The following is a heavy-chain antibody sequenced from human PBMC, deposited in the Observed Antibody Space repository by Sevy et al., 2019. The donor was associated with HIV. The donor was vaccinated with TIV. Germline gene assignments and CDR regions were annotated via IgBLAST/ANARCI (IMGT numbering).Heavy chain of an antibody. CDR3: ANAYSGSYSHSHLYALDV. Sequence: GGPLRPSGMGSGFSFSYYGVTWSRSSPAKGLAWFELFSNDEINQYYPDSVKGRFTISRDNSKNTVYLEMNSLRNEDTAIYFCANAYSGSYSHSHLYALDVWGQGTTVTVSS. CDR1: GFSFSYYG. D-gene: IGHD1-26*01. V-gene: IGHV3-30*18. J-gene: IGHJ6*02. CDR2: FSNDEINQ.